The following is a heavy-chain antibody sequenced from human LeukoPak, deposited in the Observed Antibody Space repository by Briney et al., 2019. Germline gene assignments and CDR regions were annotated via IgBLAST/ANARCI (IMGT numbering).Heavy chain of an antibody. J-gene: IGHJ4*02. CDR2: MNPNSGNT. D-gene: IGHD2-15*01. CDR1: GYTFTSYD. Sequence: ASVKVSCKASGYTFTSYDINWVRQATGQGLEWMGWMNPNSGNTGYAQKFQGRVTMTRNTSISTAYMELSSLRSEDTAVYYCARGPDFDCSGGSCHQGFDYWGQGTLVTVSS. CDR3: ARGPDFDCSGGSCHQGFDY. V-gene: IGHV1-8*01.